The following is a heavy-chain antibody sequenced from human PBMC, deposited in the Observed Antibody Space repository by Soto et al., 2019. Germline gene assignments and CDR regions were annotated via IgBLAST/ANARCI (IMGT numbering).Heavy chain of an antibody. D-gene: IGHD5-12*01. J-gene: IGHJ4*02. V-gene: IGHV4-39*01. CDR2: MSYSGST. CDR3: ARHRFPSVYDPIPGCFDS. Sequence: QLQLQESGPGLVKPSETLSLTCTVSGGSISSSSSYWGWIRQPPGKGLEWIGSMSYSGSTYHNPSLKSRVTLSVDTTQNQFSLTLTSVTAADTAVYSCARHRFPSVYDPIPGCFDSWGQGILVTASS. CDR1: GGSISSSSSY.